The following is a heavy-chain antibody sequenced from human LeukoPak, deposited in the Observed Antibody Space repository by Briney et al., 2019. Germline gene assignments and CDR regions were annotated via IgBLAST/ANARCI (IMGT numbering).Heavy chain of an antibody. J-gene: IGHJ4*02. CDR1: GGSISSYY. CDR3: ARQFSSYYYDSSGYGR. V-gene: IGHV4-39*07. CDR2: IYYSGST. Sequence: PSETLSLTCTVSGGSISSYYWGWIRQPPGKGLEWIGSIYYSGSTYYNPSLKSRVTISVDTSKNQFSLKLSSVTAADTAVYYCARQFSSYYYDSSGYGRWGQGTLVTVSS. D-gene: IGHD3-22*01.